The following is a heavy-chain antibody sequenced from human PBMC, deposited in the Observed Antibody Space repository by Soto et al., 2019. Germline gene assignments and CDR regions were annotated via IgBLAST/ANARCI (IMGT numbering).Heavy chain of an antibody. CDR2: IYYSGST. J-gene: IGHJ5*02. CDR3: ARDSTASGGNWFDP. CDR1: GGSISSGDYY. D-gene: IGHD1-26*01. V-gene: IGHV4-30-4*01. Sequence: TLSLTCTVSGGSISSGDYYWSWIRQPPGKGLEWIGYIYYSGSTYYNPSLKSRVTISVDTSKNQFSLKLSSVTAADTAVYYCARDSTASGGNWFDPWGQGTLVTSPQ.